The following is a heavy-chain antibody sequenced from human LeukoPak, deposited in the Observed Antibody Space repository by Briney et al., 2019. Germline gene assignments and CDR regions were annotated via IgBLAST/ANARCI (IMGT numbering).Heavy chain of an antibody. CDR1: GGTFSSYD. V-gene: IGHV1-8*03. D-gene: IGHD6-13*01. CDR3: ARGRVAAAGTWFDP. J-gene: IGHJ5*02. CDR2: MNPNSGNT. Sequence: ASVKVSCKASGGTFSSYDINWVRQATGQGLEWMGWMNPNSGNTGYAQKFQGRVTITRNTSISTAYMELSSLRSEDTAVYYCARGRVAAAGTWFDPWGQGTLVTVSS.